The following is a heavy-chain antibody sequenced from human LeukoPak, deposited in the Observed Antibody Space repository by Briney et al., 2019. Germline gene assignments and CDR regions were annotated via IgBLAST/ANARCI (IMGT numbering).Heavy chain of an antibody. CDR1: GFTFSSYW. CDR3: ARDPAYYYDSSGYLDYGGWGPGIPVTSGSAPASTIDY. Sequence: GGSLRLSCAASGFTFSSYWMSWVRQAPGKGLEWVANIKQDGSEKYYVDSVKGRFTISRDNAKNSLYLQMNSLRAEDTAVYYSARDPAYYYDSSGYLDYGGWGPGIPVTSGSAPASTIDY. J-gene: IGHJ4*01. V-gene: IGHV3-7*01. CDR2: IKQDGSEK. D-gene: IGHD3-22*01.